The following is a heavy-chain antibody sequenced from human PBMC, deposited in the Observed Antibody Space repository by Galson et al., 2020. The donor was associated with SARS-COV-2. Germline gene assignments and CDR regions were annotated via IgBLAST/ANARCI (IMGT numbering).Heavy chain of an antibody. Sequence: ASETLSLTCTVSGASISSGRYYWSWIRQHPGKGLEWIGYIYYSGSTYYNPSPKSRVTISLDTSKNQFSLKLTSATAADTAVYYCARRPEGDNWFDPWGQGTLVTVSS. CDR3: ARRPEGDNWFDP. CDR1: GASISSGRYY. J-gene: IGHJ5*02. V-gene: IGHV4-31*03. CDR2: IYYSGST.